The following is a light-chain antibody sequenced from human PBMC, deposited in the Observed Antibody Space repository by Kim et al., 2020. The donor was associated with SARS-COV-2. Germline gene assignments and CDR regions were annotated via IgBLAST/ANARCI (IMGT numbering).Light chain of an antibody. Sequence: SQGLTSCCTWLGDKLGDKYASWYQQKPGESPVVVIFGDNRRPSGIPERFSGSNSGNTATLTISGTQAMDEADYYCQAWDSSIYVFGTGTNVTVL. J-gene: IGLJ1*01. CDR1: KLGDKY. CDR3: QAWDSSIYV. CDR2: GDN. V-gene: IGLV3-1*01.